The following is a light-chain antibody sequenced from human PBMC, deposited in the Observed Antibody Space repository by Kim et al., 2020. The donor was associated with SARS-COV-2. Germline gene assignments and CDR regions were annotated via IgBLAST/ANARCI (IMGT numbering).Light chain of an antibody. CDR2: DVS. CDR1: SSDVGGYTY. J-gene: IGLJ2*01. CDR3: SSYTSSSTVV. V-gene: IGLV2-14*03. Sequence: GQSITISCTGTSSDVGGYTYVSWYQQHPANAPKLMIYDVSNRPSGVSNRFSGSKSGNTASLTISGLQAEDEADYYCSSYTSSSTVVFGGGTQLTVL.